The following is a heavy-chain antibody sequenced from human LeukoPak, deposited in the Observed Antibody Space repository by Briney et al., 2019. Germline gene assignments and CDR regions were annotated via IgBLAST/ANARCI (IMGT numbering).Heavy chain of an antibody. Sequence: GGSLRLXCAASGFSFSIYGMHWVRQAPGKGLEWVAYIRYDGSVKYYADSVKGRFTISRDNSKSTLYLQMNSLRAEDTAVYYCAKPPGGVARCFDSWGQGTLVTVSS. CDR2: IRYDGSVK. V-gene: IGHV3-30*02. CDR3: AKPPGGVARCFDS. D-gene: IGHD6-6*01. J-gene: IGHJ4*02. CDR1: GFSFSIYG.